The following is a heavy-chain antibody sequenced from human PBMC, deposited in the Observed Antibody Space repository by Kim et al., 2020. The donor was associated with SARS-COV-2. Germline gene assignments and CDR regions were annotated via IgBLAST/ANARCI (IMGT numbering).Heavy chain of an antibody. D-gene: IGHD6-19*01. CDR1: GFTFSSYG. CDR3: AKNTGYSSGEYYFDY. Sequence: GGSLRLSCAASGFTFSSYGMHWVRQAPGKGLEWVAVISYDGSNKYYADSVKGRFTISRDNSKNTLYLQMNSLRAEDTAVYYCAKNTGYSSGEYYFDYWG. J-gene: IGHJ4*01. CDR2: ISYDGSNK. V-gene: IGHV3-30*18.